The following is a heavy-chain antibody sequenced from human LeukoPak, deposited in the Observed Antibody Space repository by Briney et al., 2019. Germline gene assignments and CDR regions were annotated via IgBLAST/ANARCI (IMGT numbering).Heavy chain of an antibody. D-gene: IGHD3-16*01. J-gene: IGHJ4*02. CDR3: ARDLGSYGWGNHFDY. V-gene: IGHV3-30-3*01. CDR2: ISYDGNYN. CDR1: GLTFSDHA. Sequence: PGGSLRLSCAASGLTFSDHAMHWVRQAPGKGLEWLGVISYDGNYNHYADSVKGRFTVSRDNSKNTVNLHMSSLKPEDTAVYYCARDLGSYGWGNHFDYWGQGTLVTVSS.